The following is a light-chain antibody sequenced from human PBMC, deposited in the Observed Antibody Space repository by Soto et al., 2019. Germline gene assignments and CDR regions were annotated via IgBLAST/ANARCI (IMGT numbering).Light chain of an antibody. CDR2: RNN. CDR1: SSNIETNY. Sequence: QSVLTQPPSASGTPGQRVTISCSGSSSNIETNYVYWYQQLPGTAPKLLIYRNNQRPSGVPDRLSGSKSDTSASLAISGLRCEDEADYYCASWDDRLSGWVFGGGTELTVL. J-gene: IGLJ3*02. CDR3: ASWDDRLSGWV. V-gene: IGLV1-47*01.